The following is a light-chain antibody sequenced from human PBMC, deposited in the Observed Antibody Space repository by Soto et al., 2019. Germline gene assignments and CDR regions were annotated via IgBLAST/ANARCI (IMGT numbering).Light chain of an antibody. J-gene: IGKJ4*01. Sequence: EIVLTQSPTTLSLSPGERGTLSCRASQSINSHLAWYQQRPGQAPRPLMYDASNRATDIPARFSGSGSGTDLTLTISSRDPEDFAVYYCQQRSNWPLTFGGGTKVEIK. CDR2: DAS. CDR1: QSINSH. V-gene: IGKV3-11*01. CDR3: QQRSNWPLT.